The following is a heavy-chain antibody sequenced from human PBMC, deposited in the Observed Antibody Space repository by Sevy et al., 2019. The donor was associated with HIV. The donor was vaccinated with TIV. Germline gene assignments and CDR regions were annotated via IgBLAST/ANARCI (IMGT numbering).Heavy chain of an antibody. Sequence: GGSLRLSCAASRFTFSSYAMSWVRLAPGKGLEWVSAISSGGSTFYADFVKARFTISRDNSKNTLYQQMNSLRVEDTAVYDCAKVFPHHAFDIWGQGTMVTVSS. CDR1: RFTFSSYA. CDR3: AKVFPHHAFDI. V-gene: IGHV3-23*01. J-gene: IGHJ3*02. CDR2: ISSGGST. D-gene: IGHD3-3*01.